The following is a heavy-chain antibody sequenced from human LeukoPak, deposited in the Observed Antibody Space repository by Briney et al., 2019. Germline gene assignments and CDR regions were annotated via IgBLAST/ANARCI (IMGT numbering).Heavy chain of an antibody. CDR2: ISGSGGST. J-gene: IGHJ4*02. D-gene: IGHD5-18*01. Sequence: GGSLRLSCAASGFTFRNYAMSWVRQAPGKGLEWVSGISGSGGSTYYADPVRGRFTISRDNSKNTLLLQMNSLRAEDTAIYYCAKGLTALVSRFDYWGQGSQVTVSS. CDR1: GFTFRNYA. CDR3: AKGLTALVSRFDY. V-gene: IGHV3-23*01.